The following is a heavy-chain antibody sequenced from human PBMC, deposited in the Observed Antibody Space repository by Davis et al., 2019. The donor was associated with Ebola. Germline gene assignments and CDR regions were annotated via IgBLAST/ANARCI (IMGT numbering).Heavy chain of an antibody. Sequence: ASVKVSCKASGYTFTSYDINWVRQATGQGLEWMGWMNPNSGNTGYAQKFQGRVTMTRNTSISTAYMELSRLRSDDTAVYYCARDGGDTAMVTSWFDPWGQGTLVTVSS. CDR3: ARDGGDTAMVTSWFDP. D-gene: IGHD5-18*01. J-gene: IGHJ5*02. CDR1: GYTFTSYD. V-gene: IGHV1-8*01. CDR2: MNPNSGNT.